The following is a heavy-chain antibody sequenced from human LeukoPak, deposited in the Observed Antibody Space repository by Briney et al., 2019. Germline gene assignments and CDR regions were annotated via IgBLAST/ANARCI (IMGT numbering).Heavy chain of an antibody. CDR3: ARAYGRGAFDI. CDR1: GFIFSSYN. D-gene: IGHD3-10*02. V-gene: IGHV3-48*04. Sequence: GGSLRLSCTASGFIFSSYNVNWVRQAPGKGLEWVSYISSSSSTIYYADSVKGRFTISRDNAKNSLYLQMNSLRAEDTAVYYCARAYGRGAFDIWGQGTMVTVSS. CDR2: ISSSSSTI. J-gene: IGHJ3*02.